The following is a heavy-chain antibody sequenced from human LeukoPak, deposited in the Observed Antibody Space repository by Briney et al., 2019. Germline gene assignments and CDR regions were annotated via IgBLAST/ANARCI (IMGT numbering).Heavy chain of an antibody. CDR1: GYSFTGYY. CDR2: INPNSGGT. D-gene: IGHD6-13*01. Sequence: GASVKVSCKASGYSFTGYYMHWVRQAPGQGLEWMGWINPNSGGTNYAQKFQGRVTMTRDTSISTAYMELSGLRSDDTALYYCARGIAGYSTSWFSYWGQGTLVTVSS. CDR3: ARGIAGYSTSWFSY. V-gene: IGHV1-2*02. J-gene: IGHJ4*02.